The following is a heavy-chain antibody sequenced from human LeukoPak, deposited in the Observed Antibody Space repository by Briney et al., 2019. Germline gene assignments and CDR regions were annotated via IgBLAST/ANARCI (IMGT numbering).Heavy chain of an antibody. D-gene: IGHD5-24*01. CDR3: ASPNGYNYL. J-gene: IGHJ4*02. CDR2: IYSGGST. CDR1: GFTFSSYW. V-gene: IGHV3-66*01. Sequence: GGSLRLSCAASGFTFSSYWMSWVRQAPGKGLEWVSVIYSGGSTYYADSVKGRFTISRDNSKNTLYLQMNSPRAEDTAVYYCASPNGYNYLWGQGTLVTVSS.